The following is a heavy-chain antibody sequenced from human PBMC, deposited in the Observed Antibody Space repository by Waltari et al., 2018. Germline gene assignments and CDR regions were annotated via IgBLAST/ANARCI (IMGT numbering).Heavy chain of an antibody. CDR3: ARNYGMDV. CDR1: GFTFNTYR. Sequence: EVQLVESGGGLVQPGGSLRLSCAASGFTFNTYRMNWVRQAPGEGLVWVSRLNKDGTGTTYADSVKGRFTSSRDNAKRTLYLQMDSLRAEDTAVYYCARNYGMDVWGRGTTVTVAS. V-gene: IGHV3-74*01. J-gene: IGHJ6*02. CDR2: LNKDGTGT.